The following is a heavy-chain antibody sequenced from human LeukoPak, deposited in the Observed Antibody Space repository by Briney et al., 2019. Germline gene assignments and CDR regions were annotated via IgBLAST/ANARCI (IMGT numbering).Heavy chain of an antibody. CDR2: IIPIFGTA. CDR1: GYTFTSYG. J-gene: IGHJ4*02. Sequence: SVKVSCKASGYTFTSYGISWVRQAPGQGLEWMGGIIPIFGTANYAQKFQGRVTITADESTSTAYMELSSLRSEDTAVYYCAAVGPSTTPRWGQGTLVTVSS. D-gene: IGHD4-23*01. CDR3: AAVGPSTTPR. V-gene: IGHV1-69*13.